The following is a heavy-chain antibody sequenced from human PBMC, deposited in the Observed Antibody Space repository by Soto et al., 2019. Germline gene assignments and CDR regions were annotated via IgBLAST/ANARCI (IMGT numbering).Heavy chain of an antibody. D-gene: IGHD2-15*01. J-gene: IGHJ3*02. V-gene: IGHV4-34*01. CDR3: TTSGRRWPDAFDI. CDR1: GGSFNSYF. CDR2: VTPSGGS. Sequence: QVQLQQWGAGLLKPSETLSLTCAVYGGSFNSYFWNWVRQPPGKGLEWIGAVTPSGGSNYKPSLKPGVTISKDTSKNEFSLKVTSVTAADTAVYYCTTSGRRWPDAFDIWAQGATVTVSP.